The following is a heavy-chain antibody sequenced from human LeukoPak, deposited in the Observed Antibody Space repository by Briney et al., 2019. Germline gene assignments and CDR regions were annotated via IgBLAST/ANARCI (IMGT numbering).Heavy chain of an antibody. J-gene: IGHJ3*01. Sequence: GESLKISCKGSGYSFTSYWIGWVRQLPGKGQGWMGIIYPSDSDTRYSPSFQGQVTISADKSISTAYLQWSSLKASDTAMYYCASHTMVRGVIGAFDVWGQGTMVTVSS. CDR2: IYPSDSDT. V-gene: IGHV5-51*01. CDR3: ASHTMVRGVIGAFDV. CDR1: GYSFTSYW. D-gene: IGHD3-10*01.